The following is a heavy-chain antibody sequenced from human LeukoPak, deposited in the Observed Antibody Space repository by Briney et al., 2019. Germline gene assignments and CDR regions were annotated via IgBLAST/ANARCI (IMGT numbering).Heavy chain of an antibody. J-gene: IGHJ4*02. CDR3: AREIGVSSWELVSD. D-gene: IGHD1-26*01. CDR1: GGSISSGDYY. Sequence: SQTLSLTCTVSGGSISSGDYYWSWIRQPPGKGLEWIGYIYYSGSTYYNPSLKSRVTISVDTSKNQFSLKLSSVTAADTAVYYCAREIGVSSWELVSDWGQGTLVTVSS. CDR2: IYYSGST. V-gene: IGHV4-30-4*01.